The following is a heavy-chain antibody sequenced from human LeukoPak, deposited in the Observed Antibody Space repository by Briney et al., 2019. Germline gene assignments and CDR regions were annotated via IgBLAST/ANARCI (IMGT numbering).Heavy chain of an antibody. V-gene: IGHV3-7*01. Sequence: PGGSLRLSCATSGFTFSSSWMSWVRQAPGKGLECVANIKEDGRENYYVDSVKGRFTISRDNAKNSLYLQMSSLRAEDTAVYYCARGGRPDYWGQGTLVTVSS. CDR2: IKEDGREN. CDR1: GFTFSSSW. D-gene: IGHD3-10*01. CDR3: ARGGRPDY. J-gene: IGHJ4*02.